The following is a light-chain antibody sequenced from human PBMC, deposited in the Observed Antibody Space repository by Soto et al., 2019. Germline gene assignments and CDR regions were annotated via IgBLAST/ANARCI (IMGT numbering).Light chain of an antibody. CDR1: QSVLYSSNNKNY. Sequence: DIVMTQSPDSLAVSLGEMATINCKSSQSVLYSSNNKNYLAWYQHKPGQPPKLLIYWASIRESEVPDRFSASASGPDLTLTLSSLQAEDVAVEYCLQDVGTPCRTFGQGTKVEIK. CDR3: LQDVGTPCRT. J-gene: IGKJ1*01. V-gene: IGKV4-1*01. CDR2: WAS.